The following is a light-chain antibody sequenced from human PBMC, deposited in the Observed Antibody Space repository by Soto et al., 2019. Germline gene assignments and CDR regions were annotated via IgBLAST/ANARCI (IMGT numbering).Light chain of an antibody. J-gene: IGKJ1*01. CDR1: QTVDNNY. Sequence: EIVLTQSPGTLSLSTGERATLSCRASQTVDNNYLTWYQQNAGQAPRLLIHGASTRATGIPDRFSGSGSGTDFTLTISRLEPEDFAVYYCQQYSSRTFGQGTKWIS. CDR2: GAS. V-gene: IGKV3-20*01. CDR3: QQYSSRT.